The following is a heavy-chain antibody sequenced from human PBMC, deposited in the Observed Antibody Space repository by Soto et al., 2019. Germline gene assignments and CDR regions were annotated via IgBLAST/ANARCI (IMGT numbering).Heavy chain of an antibody. J-gene: IGHJ4*02. Sequence: ASETLSPTCVVYGESFGGFYWSWVRQSPAKGLEWIGEISQTETTAYSPSLKSRVSISADTSKKQFSLTLTSVTAADTAVYYCVHSPNVAVDHWGQGTLVTVSS. V-gene: IGHV4-34*01. D-gene: IGHD2-15*01. CDR2: ISQTETT. CDR1: GESFGGFY. CDR3: VHSPNVAVDH.